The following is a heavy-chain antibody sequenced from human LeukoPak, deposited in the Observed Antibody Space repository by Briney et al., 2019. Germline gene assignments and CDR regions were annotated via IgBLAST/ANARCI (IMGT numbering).Heavy chain of an antibody. CDR2: ISGSGAYI. J-gene: IGHJ6*02. V-gene: IGHV3-21*01. Sequence: GGSLRLSCAASGFTFSSYAMSWVRQAPGKGLEWVSSISGSGAYIYYADSVKGRFTISRDNVKNSLYLQMNSLSAEDTALYYCASRCSXXXXXXSDYGLDVWGQGT. D-gene: IGHD2-15*01. CDR1: GFTFSSYA. CDR3: ASRCSXXXXXXSDYGLDV.